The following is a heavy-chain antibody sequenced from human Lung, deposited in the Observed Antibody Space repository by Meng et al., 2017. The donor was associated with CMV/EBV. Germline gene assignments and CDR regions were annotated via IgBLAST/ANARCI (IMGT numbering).Heavy chain of an antibody. D-gene: IGHD6-13*01. J-gene: IGHJ6*04. V-gene: IGHV3-30-3*01. CDR2: ISYDGSNK. CDR3: ASRAGIATYYYYGRDV. CDR1: GFTFSSYA. Sequence: LXCAASGFTFSSYAMHWVRQAPGKGLEWVAVISYDGSNKYYADSVKGRFTISRDNSKNTLYLQMNSLRAEDTAVYYCASRAGIATYYYYGRDVWGKGTXVTVSS.